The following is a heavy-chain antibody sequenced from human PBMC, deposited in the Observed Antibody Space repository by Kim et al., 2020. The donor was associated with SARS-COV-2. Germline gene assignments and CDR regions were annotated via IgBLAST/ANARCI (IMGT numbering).Heavy chain of an antibody. CDR2: IKQDGSEK. J-gene: IGHJ4*02. CDR1: GFTFSNFW. Sequence: GGSLRLSCAVSGFTFSNFWMNWVRQAPGKGLEWVANIKQDGSEKYYVGSVEGRFTISRDNAKNSLYLEMNNLRVEDTAVYYCARGWAAPGFWGQGALVTVSS. V-gene: IGHV3-7*01. CDR3: ARGWAAPGF. D-gene: IGHD6-6*01.